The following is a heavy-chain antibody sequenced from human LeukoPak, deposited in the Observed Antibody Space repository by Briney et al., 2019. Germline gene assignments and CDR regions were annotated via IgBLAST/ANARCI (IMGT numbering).Heavy chain of an antibody. D-gene: IGHD5-12*01. CDR1: GFTFSSYS. V-gene: IGHV3-21*03. Sequence: GGSLRLSCAASGFTFSSYSMNWVRQAPGKGLEWVSSISSSSSYIYYADSVKGRFTISRDNAKNSLYLQMNSLRAEDTAVYYCISDVPGGYSDYFDDWGQGTLVTVSS. J-gene: IGHJ4*02. CDR2: ISSSSSYI. CDR3: ISDVPGGYSDYFDD.